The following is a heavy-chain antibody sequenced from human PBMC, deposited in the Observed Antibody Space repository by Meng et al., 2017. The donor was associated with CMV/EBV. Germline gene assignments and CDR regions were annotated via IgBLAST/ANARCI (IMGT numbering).Heavy chain of an antibody. CDR2: IYAGDADS. D-gene: IGHD5/OR15-5a*01. V-gene: IGHV5-51*01. CDR3: ARLGIVSSAVGLAFDV. CDR1: GFTSISYR. J-gene: IGHJ3*01. Sequence: GGSLRLSCKASGFTSISYRIGWVRQTPGKGLVWMGIIYAGDADSGYNPSFQGQVTISADSSTNTAYLQWRSLKNSDTAIYYCARLGIVSSAVGLAFDVWGQGTMVTVSS.